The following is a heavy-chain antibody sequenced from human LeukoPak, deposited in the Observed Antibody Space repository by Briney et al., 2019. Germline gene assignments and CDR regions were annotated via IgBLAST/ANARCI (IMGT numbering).Heavy chain of an antibody. CDR1: GYSFTSYW. D-gene: IGHD5-18*01. V-gene: IGHV5-51*01. J-gene: IGHJ6*02. CDR3: ARSSYGYEPYYYYYYGMDV. Sequence: PGESLKISCKGSGYSFTSYWIGWVRQMPGKGLEWMGIIYPGDSDTRYSPSFQGQVTISADKSISTAYLQWSSLKASGTAMYYCARSSYGYEPYYYYYYGMDVWGQGTTVTVSS. CDR2: IYPGDSDT.